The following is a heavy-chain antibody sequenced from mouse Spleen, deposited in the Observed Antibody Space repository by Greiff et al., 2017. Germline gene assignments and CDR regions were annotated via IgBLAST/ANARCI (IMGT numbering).Heavy chain of an antibody. J-gene: IGHJ2*01. CDR2: IDPANGNT. Sequence: EVQLQQSGAELVKPGASVKLSCTASGFTITDTYMHWVKQRPEQGLEWIGRIDPANGNTKYDPKFQGKATITADTSSNTAYLQLSSLTSEDTAGYYCACNFFDYWGQGTTLTVSS. V-gene: IGHV14-3*02. CDR1: GFTITDTY. CDR3: ACNFFDY.